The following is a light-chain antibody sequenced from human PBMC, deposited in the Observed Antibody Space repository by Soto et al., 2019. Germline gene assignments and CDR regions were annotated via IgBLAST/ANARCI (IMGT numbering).Light chain of an antibody. Sequence: QSALTQPPSASGSPGQSVTISCTRASSDVGAYNYVSWYQQHPGKAPKLIIYEVTKRPSGVPDRFSGSNSGNTASLTVSGLQAEEEADYFCSSYSGSNIHYVFGTGTKLTVL. J-gene: IGLJ1*01. CDR1: SSDVGAYNY. CDR2: EVT. CDR3: SSYSGSNIHYV. V-gene: IGLV2-8*01.